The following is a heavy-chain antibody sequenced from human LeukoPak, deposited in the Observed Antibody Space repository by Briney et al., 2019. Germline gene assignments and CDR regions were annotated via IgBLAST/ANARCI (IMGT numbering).Heavy chain of an antibody. V-gene: IGHV1-69*05. CDR3: ARESGDLDYYDSSGYPDC. J-gene: IGHJ4*02. CDR2: IIPIFGTA. Sequence: SVKVSCKASGGTFSSHAISWVRQAPGQGLEWMGRIIPIFGTANYAQKFQGRVTITTDESTSTAYMELSSLRSEDTAVYYCARESGDLDYYDSSGYPDCWGQGTLVTVSS. CDR1: GGTFSSHA. D-gene: IGHD3-22*01.